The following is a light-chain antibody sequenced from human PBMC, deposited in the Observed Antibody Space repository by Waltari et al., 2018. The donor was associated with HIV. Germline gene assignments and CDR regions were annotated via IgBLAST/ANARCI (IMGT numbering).Light chain of an antibody. V-gene: IGLV3-19*01. CDR2: GKN. J-gene: IGLJ2*01. CDR3: DSRDSSGTHVV. Sequence: SSELTQDPAVSVALGQTVRITCQGDSLRSSYASWYQQKPGQAPVLVIYGKNNRPSGIPDRFSGSSSGNTASLTITGAQAEDEADYYCDSRDSSGTHVVFGGGTKLTVL. CDR1: SLRSSY.